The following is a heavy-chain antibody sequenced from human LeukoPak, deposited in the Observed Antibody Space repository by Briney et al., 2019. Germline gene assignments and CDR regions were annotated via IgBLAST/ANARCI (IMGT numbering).Heavy chain of an antibody. J-gene: IGHJ3*01. CDR2: INPNSGGT. D-gene: IGHD3-10*01. Sequence: GAPVKVSCKASGYTFTSYGISWVRQAPGQGLEWMGWINPNSGGTNYAQKFQGWVTMTRDTSISTAYMELSRLRSDDTAVYYCARAMVRARGAFDVWGQGTMVTVSS. CDR1: GYTFTSYG. CDR3: ARAMVRARGAFDV. V-gene: IGHV1-2*04.